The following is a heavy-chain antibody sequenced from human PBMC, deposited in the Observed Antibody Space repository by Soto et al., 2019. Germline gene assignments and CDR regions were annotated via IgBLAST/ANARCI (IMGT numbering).Heavy chain of an antibody. D-gene: IGHD4-17*01. CDR1: GGTFSSYA. CDR3: AREGEGYGEPPGGHGMDV. Sequence: SVKVSCKASGGTFSSYAISWVRQAPGQGLEWMGGIIPIFGTANYAQKFQGRVTITADESTSTAYMELSSLRSEDTAVYYCAREGEGYGEPPGGHGMDVWGQGTTVTVSS. J-gene: IGHJ6*02. CDR2: IIPIFGTA. V-gene: IGHV1-69*13.